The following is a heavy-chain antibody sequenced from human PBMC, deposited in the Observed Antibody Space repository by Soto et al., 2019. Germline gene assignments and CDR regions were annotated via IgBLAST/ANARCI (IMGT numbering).Heavy chain of an antibody. J-gene: IGHJ6*03. V-gene: IGHV4-59*01. Sequence: PSETLSLTCTVSGGSISSYYWSWIRQPPGKGLEWIGYIYYSGSINYNPSLKSRVTISVDTSKNQFSLKLSSVTAADTAVYYCARGAKNYYYYMDVWGKGTTVTVSS. CDR1: GGSISSYY. CDR3: ARGAKNYYYYMDV. CDR2: IYYSGSI.